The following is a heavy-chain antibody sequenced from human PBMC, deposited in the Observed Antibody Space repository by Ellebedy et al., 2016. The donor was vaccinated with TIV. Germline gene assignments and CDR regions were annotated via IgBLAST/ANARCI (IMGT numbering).Heavy chain of an antibody. J-gene: IGHJ4*02. Sequence: GESLKISXAASGFTFSSHWMTWVRLAPGKGLEWVANIKQDGTEEYYVDSVKGRFTISRDNAKNSLYLQMNSLRAEDTAVYYCARTYQTAMVRGVISPCDYWGQGTLVTVSS. D-gene: IGHD3-10*01. CDR3: ARTYQTAMVRGVISPCDY. V-gene: IGHV3-7*01. CDR2: IKQDGTEE. CDR1: GFTFSSHW.